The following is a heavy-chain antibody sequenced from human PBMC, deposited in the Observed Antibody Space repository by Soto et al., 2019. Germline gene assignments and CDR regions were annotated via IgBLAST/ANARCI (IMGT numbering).Heavy chain of an antibody. Sequence: QVQLVESGGGVVQPGRSLRLSCAASGFTFSSYAMHWVRQAPGKGLEWVAVISYDGSNKYYADSVKGRFTISRDNSKNTLYLPMNSLRAEDTAVYYCARVPSSSGRAHFDYWGQGTLVNVSS. V-gene: IGHV3-30-3*01. D-gene: IGHD2-15*01. CDR2: ISYDGSNK. CDR1: GFTFSSYA. CDR3: ARVPSSSGRAHFDY. J-gene: IGHJ4*02.